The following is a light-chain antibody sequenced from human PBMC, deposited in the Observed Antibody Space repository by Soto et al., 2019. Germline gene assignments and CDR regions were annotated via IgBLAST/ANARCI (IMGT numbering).Light chain of an antibody. J-gene: IGKJ5*01. V-gene: IGKV3-15*01. Sequence: EIVTTPSPATLSVSPVEIATLSCRASQSVSANIAWYQQKPGQAPRLLIYGASTRATGIPARFSGSGSGTEFTLSIRSLQSEDFAVYYCQQYKSWPPINCDQGKQREIK. CDR2: GAS. CDR1: QSVSAN. CDR3: QQYKSWPPIN.